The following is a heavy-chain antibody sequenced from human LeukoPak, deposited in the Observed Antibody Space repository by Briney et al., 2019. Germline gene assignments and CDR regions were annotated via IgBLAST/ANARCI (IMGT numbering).Heavy chain of an antibody. CDR2: IYTSGST. D-gene: IGHD2-21*01. V-gene: IGHV4-4*07. Sequence: KTSETLSLTCTVSGDSISSYYWSWIRQPAGKGLEWIGRIYTSGSTNYNPSLKSRVTMSVDTSKNQFSLKLSSVTAADTAVYYCARGAPPGGDDAFDIWGQGTMVTVSS. J-gene: IGHJ3*02. CDR3: ARGAPPGGDDAFDI. CDR1: GDSISSYY.